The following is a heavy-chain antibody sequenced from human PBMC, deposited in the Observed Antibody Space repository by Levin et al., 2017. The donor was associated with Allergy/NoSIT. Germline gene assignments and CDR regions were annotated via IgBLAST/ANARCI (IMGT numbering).Heavy chain of an antibody. CDR3: ARVRNGLGYYGMDV. D-gene: IGHD3-16*01. J-gene: IGHJ6*02. Sequence: KISCKASGGTFSSYAISWVRQAPGQGLEWMGGIIPIFGTANYAQKFQGRVTITADKSTSTAYMELSSLRSEDTAVYYCARVRNGLGYYGMDVWGQGTTVTVSS. CDR2: IIPIFGTA. V-gene: IGHV1-69*06. CDR1: GGTFSSYA.